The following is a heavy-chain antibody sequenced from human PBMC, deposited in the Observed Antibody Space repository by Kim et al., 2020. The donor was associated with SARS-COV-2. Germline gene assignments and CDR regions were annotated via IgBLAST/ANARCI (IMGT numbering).Heavy chain of an antibody. V-gene: IGHV3-15*05. CDR1: GVTFSDAL. D-gene: IGHD2-2*01. J-gene: IGHJ3*02. Sequence: GGSLRLSCAASGVTFSDALMTWVRQAPGKGLEWIGRIKRKIDGETTEYAAPVKGRFTISRDDSKNILWLQMNSLKTEDTAVYYCATDCAGSISCYDAYAMWGQGTTVIVSS. CDR3: ATDCAGSISCYDAYAM. CDR2: IKRKIDGETT.